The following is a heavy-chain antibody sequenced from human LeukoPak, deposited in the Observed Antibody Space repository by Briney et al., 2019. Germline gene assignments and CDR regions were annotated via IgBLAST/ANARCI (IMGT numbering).Heavy chain of an antibody. V-gene: IGHV3-66*04. J-gene: IGHJ5*02. CDR2: MYSGGST. Sequence: GSLRLSCAVSGFTVSNDYMSWVRQAPGKGLEWVSVMYSGGSTYYADSVKGRFTISRDNSQNTLYLQMNSLRAEDTAMYYCARHDWFDPWGQGTLVTVSS. CDR3: ARHDWFDP. CDR1: GFTVSNDY.